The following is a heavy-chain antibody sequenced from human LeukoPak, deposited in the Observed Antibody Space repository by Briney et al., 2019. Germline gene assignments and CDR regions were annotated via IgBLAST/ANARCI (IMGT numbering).Heavy chain of an antibody. V-gene: IGHV3-7*01. J-gene: IGHJ5*02. CDR3: ASGGQIWIS. D-gene: IGHD5-18*01. Sequence: PGGSLRLSCAVSGFTFSSYWMSWVRQAPGKGLEGVANIKQDGSEKNYVDSVKGRFTISRDTAKNSLYLQMNSLRAEDTAVYYCASGGQIWISWGQGTLVTVSS. CDR1: GFTFSSYW. CDR2: IKQDGSEK.